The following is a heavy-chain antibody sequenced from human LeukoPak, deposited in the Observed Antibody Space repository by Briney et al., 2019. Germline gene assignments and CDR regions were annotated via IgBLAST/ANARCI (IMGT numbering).Heavy chain of an antibody. CDR3: ARSRKYGAVTTYSWFDP. CDR1: GGSISSSTYY. D-gene: IGHD4-17*01. CDR2: VSYTGST. V-gene: IGHV4-39*01. J-gene: IGHJ5*02. Sequence: PSETLSLTCTVSGGSISSSTYYWGWIRQPPGRGLEWIASVSYTGSTTYNPSLKSRVTISVDTSNTQFSLKLSSVTAADTAVYYCARSRKYGAVTTYSWFDPWGRGTLVIVSS.